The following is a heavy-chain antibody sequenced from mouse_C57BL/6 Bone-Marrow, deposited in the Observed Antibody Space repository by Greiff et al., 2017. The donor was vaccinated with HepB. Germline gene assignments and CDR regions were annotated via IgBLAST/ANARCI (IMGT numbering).Heavy chain of an antibody. D-gene: IGHD2-4*01. Sequence: QVHVKQPGAELVKPGASVKLSCKASGYTFTSYWMQWVKQRPGQGLEWIGEIDPSDSYTNYNQKFKGKATLTVDTSSSTAYMQLSSLTSEDSAVYYCATSYDYDRRYYAMDYWGQGTSVTVSS. J-gene: IGHJ4*01. V-gene: IGHV1-50*01. CDR1: GYTFTSYW. CDR2: IDPSDSYT. CDR3: ATSYDYDRRYYAMDY.